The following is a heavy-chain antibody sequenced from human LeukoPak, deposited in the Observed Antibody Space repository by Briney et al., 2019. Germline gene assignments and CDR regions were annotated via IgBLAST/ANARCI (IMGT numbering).Heavy chain of an antibody. V-gene: IGHV1-46*01. CDR2: INPSGGTT. D-gene: IGHD3-10*01. J-gene: IGHJ4*02. CDR1: GYSFTSYY. CDR3: ARGDRRHYGVCDH. Sequence: ASVKVSCKASGYSFTSYYMHWGRQAPGQGPEWMGIINPSGGTTNYAQKFQGRVTVTRDTSTSTVYMEVTNLRSEDTAVYYCARGDRRHYGVCDHWGQGTLVTVSS.